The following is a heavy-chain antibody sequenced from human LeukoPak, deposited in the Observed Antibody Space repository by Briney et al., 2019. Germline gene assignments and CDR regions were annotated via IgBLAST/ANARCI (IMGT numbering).Heavy chain of an antibody. V-gene: IGHV3-30*02. D-gene: IGHD3-9*01. J-gene: IGHJ5*02. CDR1: GFTFSSYG. CDR3: AKVYFDPRDWFDP. Sequence: GRSLRLSCAASGFTFSSYGMHWVRQAPGKGLEWVAFIRYDGSNKYYADSVKGRFTISRDNSKNTLYLQMNSLRAEDTAVYYCAKVYFDPRDWFDPWGQGTLVTVSS. CDR2: IRYDGSNK.